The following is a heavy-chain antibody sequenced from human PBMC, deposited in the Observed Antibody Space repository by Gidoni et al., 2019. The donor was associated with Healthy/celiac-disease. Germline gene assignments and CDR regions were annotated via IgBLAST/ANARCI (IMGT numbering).Heavy chain of an antibody. CDR3: ASRYCSSTSCFDWYFDL. J-gene: IGHJ2*01. CDR2: IIPIFGTA. V-gene: IGHV1-69*01. Sequence: QVQLVQSGAEVKKPGSSVQVSCKASGGTFRSYAISWVRQAPGQGLEWMGGIIPIFGTANYAQKFQGRVTITADESTSTAYMELSSLRSEDTAVYYCASRYCSSTSCFDWYFDLWGRGTLVTVSS. D-gene: IGHD2-2*01. CDR1: GGTFRSYA.